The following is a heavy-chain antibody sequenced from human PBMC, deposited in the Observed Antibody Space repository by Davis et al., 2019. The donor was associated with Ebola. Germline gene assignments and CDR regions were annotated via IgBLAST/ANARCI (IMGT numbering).Heavy chain of an antibody. J-gene: IGHJ4*02. CDR1: GGTFSSYA. CDR3: ARGPSVRNFDY. D-gene: IGHD4-17*01. CDR2: IIPIFGTA. V-gene: IGHV1-69*13. Sequence: AASVTVSCKASGGTFSSYAISWVRQAPGQGLEWMGGIIPIFGTANYAQKFQGRVTITADESTSTAYMELSSLRSEDTAVYYCARGPSVRNFDYWGQGTLVTVSS.